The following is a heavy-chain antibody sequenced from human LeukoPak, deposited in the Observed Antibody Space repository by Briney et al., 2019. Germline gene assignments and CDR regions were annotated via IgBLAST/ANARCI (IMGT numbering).Heavy chain of an antibody. CDR3: AVGVSRRSDYYYYYMDV. Sequence: ASVKVSCKASGYTFTSYYMHWVRQAPGQGLEWMGIINPSGVSTSSAQKFQGRVTMTRDTSTSTVYMELSSLRSEDTAVYYCAVGVSRRSDYYYYYMDVWGKGTTVTVSS. D-gene: IGHD3-10*01. J-gene: IGHJ6*03. V-gene: IGHV1-46*01. CDR1: GYTFTSYY. CDR2: INPSGVST.